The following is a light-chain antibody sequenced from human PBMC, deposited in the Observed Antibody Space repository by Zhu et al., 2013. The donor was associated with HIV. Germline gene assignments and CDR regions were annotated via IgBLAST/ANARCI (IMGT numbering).Light chain of an antibody. CDR3: VLFVNSGWL. Sequence: QTVVTQEPSLSVSPGGTVTLTCGLRSGSVSSSNYPSWYRQTPGQAPRTLIYSTIVRSSGVPDRFSGSILGNKAALTITGAQEDDEFDYYCVLFVNSGWLFGGGTKLTVL. J-gene: IGLJ3*02. V-gene: IGLV8-61*01. CDR2: STI. CDR1: SGSVSSSNY.